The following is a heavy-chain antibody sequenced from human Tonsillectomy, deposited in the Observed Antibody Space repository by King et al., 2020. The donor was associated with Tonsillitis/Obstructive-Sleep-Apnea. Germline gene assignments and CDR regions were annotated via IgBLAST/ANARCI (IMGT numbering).Heavy chain of an antibody. J-gene: IGHJ6*03. CDR2: IIPIFGTV. V-gene: IGHV1-69*01. CDR3: ARGDFWSGYYTVDYYMDV. Sequence: HVQLVESGAEVKKPGSSVKVSCKASGGTFSSYAITWVRQAPGQGLEWMGGIIPIFGTVNYAQKFQGRVTITADESTNTAYMELSSLRSEDTAVYYCARGDFWSGYYTVDYYMDVWGKGTTVTVSS. D-gene: IGHD3-3*01. CDR1: GGTFSSYA.